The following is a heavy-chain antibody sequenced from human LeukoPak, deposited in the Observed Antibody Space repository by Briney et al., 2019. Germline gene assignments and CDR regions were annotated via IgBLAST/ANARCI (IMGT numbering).Heavy chain of an antibody. CDR3: ARGIVVVVAATLHDAFDI. Sequence: ASVKVSCKASGYTFTSYGISWVRQAPGQGLEWMGWISAYNGNTNYAQKLQGRVTMTTDTSTSTAYMELSSLRSEDTAVYYCARGIVVVVAATLHDAFDIWGQGTMVTVSS. J-gene: IGHJ3*02. V-gene: IGHV1-18*01. D-gene: IGHD2-15*01. CDR2: ISAYNGNT. CDR1: GYTFTSYG.